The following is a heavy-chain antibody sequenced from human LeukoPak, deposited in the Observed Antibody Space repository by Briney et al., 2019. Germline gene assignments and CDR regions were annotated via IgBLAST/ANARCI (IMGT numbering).Heavy chain of an antibody. D-gene: IGHD2-15*01. V-gene: IGHV1-18*01. CDR2: ISAYNGNT. J-gene: IGHJ4*02. Sequence: ASVKVSCKASGYTFTRYGISWVRQAPGQGLEWMGWISAYNGNTNYAQKLQGRVTMTTDTSTSTAYMELRSLRSDDTAVYYCARDFGIGSGPAGFDYWGQGTLVTVSS. CDR3: ARDFGIGSGPAGFDY. CDR1: GYTFTRYG.